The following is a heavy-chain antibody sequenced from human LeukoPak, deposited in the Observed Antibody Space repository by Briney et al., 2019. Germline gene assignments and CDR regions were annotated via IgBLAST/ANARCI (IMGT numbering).Heavy chain of an antibody. CDR1: GGSFSGYY. CDR2: INHSGST. CDR3: ASTGIGYYDSSGYYY. V-gene: IGHV4-34*01. J-gene: IGHJ4*02. D-gene: IGHD3-22*01. Sequence: SETLSLTCAVYGGSFSGYYWSWIRQPPGKGLEWIGEINHSGSTNYNPSLKSRVTISVDTSKNQFSLKLSSVTAADTAVYYCASTGIGYYDSSGYYYWGQGTLVTVSS.